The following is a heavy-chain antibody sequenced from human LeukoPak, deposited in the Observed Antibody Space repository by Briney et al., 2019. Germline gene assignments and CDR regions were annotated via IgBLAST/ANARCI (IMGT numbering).Heavy chain of an antibody. V-gene: IGHV3-48*03. Sequence: GGSLRLSCAASGFTFSTYEMDWVRQAPGKGLEWVSYISSSGKTIYYADSVKGRFTISRDNAKNSLHLEMNSLRAEDTAVYYCARDRTLDYWGQGTLVTVSS. CDR3: ARDRTLDY. CDR2: ISSSGKTI. J-gene: IGHJ4*02. CDR1: GFTFSTYE.